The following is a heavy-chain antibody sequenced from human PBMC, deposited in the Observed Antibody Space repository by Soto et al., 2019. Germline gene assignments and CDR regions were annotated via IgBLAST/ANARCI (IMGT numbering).Heavy chain of an antibody. CDR2: VFHTGNT. V-gene: IGHV4-4*02. Sequence: SETLSLTCAVSGDSISSSVWCTWVGQPPGKGLEWIGEVFHTGNTNYNPSLKSRVTMSVDKSTNEFSLKVTSVTAADTAIYYCARKAWVRFDSWGQGALVTVSS. D-gene: IGHD7-27*01. J-gene: IGHJ4*02. CDR3: ARKAWVRFDS. CDR1: GDSISSSVW.